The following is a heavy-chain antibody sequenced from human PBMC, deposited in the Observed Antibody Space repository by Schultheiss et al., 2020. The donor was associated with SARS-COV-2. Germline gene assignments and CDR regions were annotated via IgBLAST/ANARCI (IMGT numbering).Heavy chain of an antibody. V-gene: IGHV3-48*04. CDR1: GFTFSSYW. D-gene: IGHD4-17*01. Sequence: GGSLRLSCAASGFTFSSYWMHWVRQAPGKGLVWVSYISSSGSTIYYADSVKGRFTISRDNAKNSLYLQMNSLRAEDTAVYYCAREGPDYGDYFSFGMDVWGQGTAVTVSS. J-gene: IGHJ6*02. CDR3: AREGPDYGDYFSFGMDV. CDR2: ISSSGSTI.